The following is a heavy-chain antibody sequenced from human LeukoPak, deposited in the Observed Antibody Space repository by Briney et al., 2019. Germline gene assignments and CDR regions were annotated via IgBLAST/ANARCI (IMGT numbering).Heavy chain of an antibody. CDR1: GGSISSGDYY. CDR2: IYYSGST. J-gene: IGHJ6*02. D-gene: IGHD3-10*01. V-gene: IGHV4-30-4*01. Sequence: SETLSLTCTVSGGSISSGDYYWSWIRQPPGKGLEWLGYIYYSGSTYYNPSLKSRVTISVDTSKNQFSLKLSSVTAADTAVYYCARDRLVRGVIISGYYYYGMDVWGQGTTVTVSS. CDR3: ARDRLVRGVIISGYYYYGMDV.